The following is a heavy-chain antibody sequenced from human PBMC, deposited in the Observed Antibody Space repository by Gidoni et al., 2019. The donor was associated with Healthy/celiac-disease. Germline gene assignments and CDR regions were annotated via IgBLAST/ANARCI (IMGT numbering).Heavy chain of an antibody. Sequence: QVQLVQSGAEVKKPGASVKVSCKASGYTFTSYGISWVRQAPGQGLEWMGWISAYNGNTNYAQKLQGRVTMTTDTSTSTAYMELRSLRSDDTAVYYCARDQDIVVVVAAKVEEYYFDYWGQGTLVTVSS. D-gene: IGHD2-15*01. CDR3: ARDQDIVVVVAAKVEEYYFDY. CDR1: GYTFTSYG. J-gene: IGHJ4*02. CDR2: ISAYNGNT. V-gene: IGHV1-18*01.